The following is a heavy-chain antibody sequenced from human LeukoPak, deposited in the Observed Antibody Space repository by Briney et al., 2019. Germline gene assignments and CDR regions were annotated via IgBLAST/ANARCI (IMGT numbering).Heavy chain of an antibody. CDR1: GGSISSGDSY. Sequence: PSETLSLTCTASGGSISSGDSYWSWIRQPPGKGLEWIGYIYYSGSTYCNPSLKSRVTISVDTSKNQFSLKLSSVTAADTAVYYCARVPRTGYYIDYWGQGTLVTVSS. CDR3: ARVPRTGYYIDY. D-gene: IGHD3/OR15-3a*01. J-gene: IGHJ4*02. CDR2: IYYSGST. V-gene: IGHV4-30-4*08.